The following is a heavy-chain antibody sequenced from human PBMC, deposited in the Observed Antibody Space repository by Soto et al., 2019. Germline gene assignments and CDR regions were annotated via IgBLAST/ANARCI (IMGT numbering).Heavy chain of an antibody. J-gene: IGHJ5*02. Sequence: GGSLRLSCAASGFTFSSYAMSRVRQAPGKGLEWVSAISGSGGSTYYADSVKGRFTISRDNSKNTLYLQMNSLRAEDTAVYYCAKGYYGSGSYYEYNWFDPWGQGTLVTVSS. D-gene: IGHD3-10*01. CDR1: GFTFSSYA. CDR2: ISGSGGST. CDR3: AKGYYGSGSYYEYNWFDP. V-gene: IGHV3-23*01.